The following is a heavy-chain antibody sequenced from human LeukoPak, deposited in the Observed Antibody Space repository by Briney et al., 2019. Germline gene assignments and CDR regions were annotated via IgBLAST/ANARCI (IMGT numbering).Heavy chain of an antibody. Sequence: GGSLRLSCAASGFTFSSYSMNWVRQAPGKGLEWVSSISSSSSYIYYADSVKGRFTISRDNAKNSLYLQMNSLRAEDTAVYYCAKWGDYDILTGYYDPDYWGQGTLVTVSS. J-gene: IGHJ4*02. CDR1: GFTFSSYS. V-gene: IGHV3-21*04. CDR2: ISSSSSYI. D-gene: IGHD3-9*01. CDR3: AKWGDYDILTGYYDPDY.